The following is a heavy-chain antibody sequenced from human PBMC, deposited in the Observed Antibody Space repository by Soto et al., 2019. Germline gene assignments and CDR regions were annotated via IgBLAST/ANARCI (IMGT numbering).Heavy chain of an antibody. Sequence: EVQLVESGGGLVKPGGSLRLSCAASGFTFSNAWMSWVRQAPGKGLEWVGRIKRKTDGGTTDYAAPVKGRFTISRDDSTNTLYLQMNSLKPEDTAVYYCTTGLYGSGSSGGMDVWGQGTTVTVSS. J-gene: IGHJ6*02. CDR2: IKRKTDGGTT. V-gene: IGHV3-15*01. CDR3: TTGLYGSGSSGGMDV. CDR1: GFTFSNAW. D-gene: IGHD3-10*01.